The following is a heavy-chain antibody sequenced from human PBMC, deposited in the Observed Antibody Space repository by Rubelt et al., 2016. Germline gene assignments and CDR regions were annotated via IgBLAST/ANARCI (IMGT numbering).Heavy chain of an antibody. J-gene: IGHJ5*02. CDR3: AKGDVLRFVEPTA. D-gene: IGHD3-3*01. CDR2: ISYDGSNK. V-gene: IGHV3-30*04. Sequence: GKGLEWVAVISYDGSNKYYADSVKGRFTISRDNSKNTLYLQMNSLRAEDTAVYYCAKGDVLRFVEPTAWGQGTLVTVSS.